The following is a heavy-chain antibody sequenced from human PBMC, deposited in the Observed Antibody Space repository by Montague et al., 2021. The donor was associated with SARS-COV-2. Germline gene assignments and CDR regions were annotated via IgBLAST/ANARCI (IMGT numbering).Heavy chain of an antibody. CDR1: GYTFTSYG. CDR2: VSAYNGDT. J-gene: IGHJ5*02. Sequence: SVKVSCKASGYTFTSYGISWVRQAPGQGLEWMGWVSAYNGDTHYXQKLQDRVTMTTVTSTSTAYMELRSLTSDDTAMYYCARRGFYFWFDPWGQGTLVTVSS. V-gene: IGHV1-18*01. CDR3: ARRGFYFWFDP. D-gene: IGHD2/OR15-2a*01.